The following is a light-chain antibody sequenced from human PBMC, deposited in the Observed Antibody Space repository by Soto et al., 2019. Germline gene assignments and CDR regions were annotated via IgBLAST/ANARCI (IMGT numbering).Light chain of an antibody. CDR3: CSYGRSVV. V-gene: IGLV2-23*01. CDR1: SNDVGTYNL. CDR2: EAS. J-gene: IGLJ2*01. Sequence: QSVLTQPASVSGSPGQSITISCTGISNDVGTYNLVSWYQHHPGKAPKLIICEASKRPSGVPNRFSGSKSGNTASLTISGLHAEDEADYYCCSYGRSVVFGGGTKLTVL.